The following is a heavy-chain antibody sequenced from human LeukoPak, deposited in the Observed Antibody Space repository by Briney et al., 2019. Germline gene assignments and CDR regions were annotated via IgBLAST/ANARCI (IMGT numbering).Heavy chain of an antibody. Sequence: GGSLRLSCAASGFTFSSYAISWFRQAPGKGLEWVSSITGTSAGTYYTYSVKGRFTISRDNSKNTLYLQMNSLRAEDTAVYFCARERLDRHLSFDYWGQGTLVTVSS. J-gene: IGHJ4*02. CDR3: ARERLDRHLSFDY. CDR1: GFTFSSYA. V-gene: IGHV3-23*01. D-gene: IGHD1-1*01. CDR2: ITGTSAGT.